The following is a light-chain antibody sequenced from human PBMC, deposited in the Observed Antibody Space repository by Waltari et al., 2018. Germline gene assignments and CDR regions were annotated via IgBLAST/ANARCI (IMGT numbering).Light chain of an antibody. CDR2: GAS. V-gene: IGKV3-15*01. CDR3: QQYNNWSFT. J-gene: IGKJ3*01. Sequence: EIVMTQSPATLSVSPGERATLSCRASQSVSSNLPWYQQKPGQAPRLLIYGASTMATGIPARFSGSGSGTEFTLTISSLQSEDFAVYYCQQYNNWSFTFGPGTKVDIK. CDR1: QSVSSN.